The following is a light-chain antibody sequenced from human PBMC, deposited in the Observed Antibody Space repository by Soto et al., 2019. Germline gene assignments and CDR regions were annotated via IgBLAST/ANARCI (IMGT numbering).Light chain of an antibody. V-gene: IGKV3-20*01. CDR2: GAS. Sequence: EIVLTQSPGTLSLSPGERATLSCRASQSVSSSYLAWYQQKPGQAPRHLIYGASSRATGIPDKFSGSGSGTDLALTISRLEPEDFAVYYCQQYGSSPLAFGQGTKVEVK. CDR1: QSVSSSY. J-gene: IGKJ1*01. CDR3: QQYGSSPLA.